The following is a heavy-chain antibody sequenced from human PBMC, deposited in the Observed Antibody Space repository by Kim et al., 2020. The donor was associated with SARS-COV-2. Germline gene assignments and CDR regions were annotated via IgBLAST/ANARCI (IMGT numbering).Heavy chain of an antibody. CDR3: ARERVGVVRGVRKNGMDV. CDR2: IWYDGSNK. J-gene: IGHJ6*02. Sequence: GGSLRLSCAASGFTFSSYGMHWVRQAPGKGLEWVAVIWYDGSNKYYADSVKGRFTISRDNSKNTLYLQMNSLRAEDTAVYYCARERVGVVRGVRKNGMDVWGQGTTVTVSS. V-gene: IGHV3-33*01. CDR1: GFTFSSYG. D-gene: IGHD3-10*01.